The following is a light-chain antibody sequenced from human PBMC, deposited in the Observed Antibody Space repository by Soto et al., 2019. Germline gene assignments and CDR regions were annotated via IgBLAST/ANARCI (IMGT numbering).Light chain of an antibody. CDR1: SSDVGSYNL. CDR3: GSYAGTPYV. V-gene: IGLV2-23*02. Sequence: QSVLTQPASGSGSPGQSITISCTGTSSDVGSYNLVSWYQQHPGKAPKLMIYEVSKRPSGVSNRFSGSKSGNTASLTISGLQAEDEADYYCGSYAGTPYVFGTGTKVTVL. CDR2: EVS. J-gene: IGLJ1*01.